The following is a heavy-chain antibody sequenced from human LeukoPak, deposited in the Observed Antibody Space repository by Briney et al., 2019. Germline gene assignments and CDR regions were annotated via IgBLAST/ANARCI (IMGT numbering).Heavy chain of an antibody. CDR3: GGGGSMGVFDY. CDR1: GYTFTGYY. J-gene: IGHJ4*02. CDR2: INPNSGDT. D-gene: IGHD2/OR15-2a*01. Sequence: GASVKVSCKASGYTFTGYYMNWVRQAPGQGLEWMGWINPNSGDTNYAQKFQGRVTMTRNTSISTAYMELSRLRSDDTAVYYCGGGGSMGVFDYWGQGTLVTVSS. V-gene: IGHV1-2*02.